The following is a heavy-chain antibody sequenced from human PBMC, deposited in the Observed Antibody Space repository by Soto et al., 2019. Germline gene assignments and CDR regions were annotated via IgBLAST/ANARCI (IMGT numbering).Heavy chain of an antibody. D-gene: IGHD6-19*01. Sequence: EVQPVQSGTEVKEPGESLKISCKGSGYSFSNTWINWVRQMPGKGLEWMGIIYPGNSETRYSPSFQGQVTISADKSINTADLQWSSLKASDTATYYCAKEAGSAYYGMDVWGQGTTVTVSS. J-gene: IGHJ6*02. V-gene: IGHV5-51*03. CDR2: IYPGNSET. CDR1: GYSFSNTW. CDR3: AKEAGSAYYGMDV.